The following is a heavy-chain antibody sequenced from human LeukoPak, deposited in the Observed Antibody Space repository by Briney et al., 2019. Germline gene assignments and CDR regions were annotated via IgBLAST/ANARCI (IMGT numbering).Heavy chain of an antibody. CDR2: IIPIFGTA. J-gene: IGHJ4*02. CDR3: ASLTVAGTPEVDY. D-gene: IGHD6-19*01. CDR1: GGTFSSYA. V-gene: IGHV1-69*06. Sequence: EASVKVSCKASGGTFSSYAISWVRQAPGQELEWMGGIIPIFGTANYAQKFQSRVTITADKSTSTAYMELSSLRSEDTAVYYCASLTVAGTPEVDYWGQGTLVTVSS.